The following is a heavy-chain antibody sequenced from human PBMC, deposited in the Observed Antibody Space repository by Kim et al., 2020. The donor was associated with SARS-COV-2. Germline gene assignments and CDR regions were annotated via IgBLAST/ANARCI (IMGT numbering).Heavy chain of an antibody. J-gene: IGHJ4*02. D-gene: IGHD6-13*01. CDR3: ARRMYSSSWEFDY. V-gene: IGHV5-51*01. Sequence: YSPSYQGQVTISADKSISTAYLQWSSLKASDTAMDYCARRMYSSSWEFDYWGQGTLVTVSS.